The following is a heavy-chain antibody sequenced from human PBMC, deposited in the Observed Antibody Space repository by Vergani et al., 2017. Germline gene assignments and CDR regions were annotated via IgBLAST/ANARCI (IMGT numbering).Heavy chain of an antibody. J-gene: IGHJ4*02. CDR2: INAGNGNT. Sequence: QVQLVQSGAEVKKPGASVKVSCKASGYTFTSYAMHWVRQAPGQRLEWMGWINAGNGNTKYSQKFQGRVTITRDTSASTAYMELSSLRSEDTAVYYCARELGRYYYDDYWGQGTLVTVSS. CDR1: GYTFTSYA. D-gene: IGHD3-22*01. V-gene: IGHV1-3*01. CDR3: ARELGRYYYDDY.